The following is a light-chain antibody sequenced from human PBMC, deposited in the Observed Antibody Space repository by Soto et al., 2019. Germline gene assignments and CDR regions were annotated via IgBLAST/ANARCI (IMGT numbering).Light chain of an antibody. CDR3: AAWDNSLVGGPA. CDR1: NSNIGSKY. J-gene: IGLJ2*01. V-gene: IGLV1-47*01. CDR2: RNN. Sequence: QSGLTQPPSASGTPGQGVTIFCFVNNSNIGSKYVYWYQQLPGTAPKLLLYRNNQRPSGVPDRFSGSKSGTSASLAISGLRSEDEADYYCAAWDNSLVGGPAFGGGTKVTVL.